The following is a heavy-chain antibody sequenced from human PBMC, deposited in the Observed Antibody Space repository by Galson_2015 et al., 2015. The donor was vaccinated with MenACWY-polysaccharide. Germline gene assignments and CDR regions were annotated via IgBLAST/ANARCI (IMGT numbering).Heavy chain of an antibody. Sequence: SLRLSCAASGITASGNTFSGSGMHWVRQAPGKGLEWLAVIQYDGSNKVYADSVKGRFSISRDNSKNTLYLEMKSLRADDTAVYYCAREGSRIVFRAFDFWGQGTMVTVSS. CDR2: IQYDGSNK. CDR1: GITASGNTFSGSG. J-gene: IGHJ3*01. V-gene: IGHV3-33*01. D-gene: IGHD2-21*01. CDR3: AREGSRIVFRAFDF.